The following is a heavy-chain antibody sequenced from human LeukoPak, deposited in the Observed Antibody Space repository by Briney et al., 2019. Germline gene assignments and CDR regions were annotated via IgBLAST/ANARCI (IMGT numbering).Heavy chain of an antibody. CDR1: GGTFSSYA. D-gene: IGHD3-10*01. Sequence: ASVKVSCKASGGTFSSYAISWVRQAPGQGLEWIGGIIPIFGTANYAQKFQGRVTITTDESTSTAYMELSSLRSEDTAVYYCGLYGSAASREEFDYWGQGTLVTVSS. V-gene: IGHV1-69*05. CDR3: GLYGSAASREEFDY. J-gene: IGHJ4*02. CDR2: IIPIFGTA.